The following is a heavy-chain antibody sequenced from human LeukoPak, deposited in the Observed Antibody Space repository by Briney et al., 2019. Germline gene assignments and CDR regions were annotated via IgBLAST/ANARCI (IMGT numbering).Heavy chain of an antibody. J-gene: IGHJ4*02. Sequence: PGGSLRLSCAASGFTFSIYAMAGVRQPPGRGREWVATLSESGGLAYYADSVKGRFTISRDNSKNTLYLQVNSLRAEDTAVYYCAKEGRPNSGGGYFDYWGQGTLVTVSP. D-gene: IGHD4-23*01. V-gene: IGHV3-23*01. CDR2: LSESGGLA. CDR3: AKEGRPNSGGGYFDY. CDR1: GFTFSIYA.